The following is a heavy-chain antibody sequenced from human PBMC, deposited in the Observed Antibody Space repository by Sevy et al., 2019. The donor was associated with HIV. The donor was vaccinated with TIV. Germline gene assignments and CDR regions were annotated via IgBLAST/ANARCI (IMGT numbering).Heavy chain of an antibody. Sequence: GGSLRLSCVASGFSLSNDWMTWVPQAPGKALEWVANINQDGHEKYYVDSVKGRFTISRDGATLFLQMNSLRAEDTAVYYCARSSYYYDNGYYYPFAIWGRGTLVTVSS. J-gene: IGHJ4*02. CDR2: INQDGHEK. CDR1: GFSLSNDW. D-gene: IGHD3-22*01. CDR3: ARSSYYYDNGYYYPFAI. V-gene: IGHV3-7*01.